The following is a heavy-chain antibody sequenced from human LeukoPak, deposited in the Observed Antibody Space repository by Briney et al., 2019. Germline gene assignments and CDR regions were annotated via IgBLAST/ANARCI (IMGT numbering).Heavy chain of an antibody. CDR1: GGSFSGYY. J-gene: IGHJ4*02. D-gene: IGHD6-13*01. CDR2: IFYTGSP. Sequence: SETLSLTCAVYGGSFSGYYWSWIRQSPGKGLEWIGYIFYTGSPNYNPSLKSRVTMSVAMSKNQFSLRLTSVTAADTAVYYCARRNTGSRWNFDYWGQGSLVTVSS. V-gene: IGHV4-59*08. CDR3: ARRNTGSRWNFDY.